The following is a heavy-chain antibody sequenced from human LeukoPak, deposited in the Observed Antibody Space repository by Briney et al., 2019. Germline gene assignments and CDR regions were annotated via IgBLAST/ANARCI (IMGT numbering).Heavy chain of an antibody. V-gene: IGHV4-59*08. CDR2: IYYSGST. Sequence: SETLSLTCTVSGGSISSYYWSWIRQPPGKGPEWIGYIYYSGSTNYNPSLKSRVTISVDTSKNQFSLKLSSVTAADTAVYYCARNYGDYGYYYYYGMDVWGQGTTVTVSS. CDR3: ARNYGDYGYYYYYGMDV. J-gene: IGHJ6*02. D-gene: IGHD4-17*01. CDR1: GGSISSYY.